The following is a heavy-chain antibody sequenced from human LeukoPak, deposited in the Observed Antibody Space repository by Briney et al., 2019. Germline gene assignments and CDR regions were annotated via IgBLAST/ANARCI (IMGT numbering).Heavy chain of an antibody. Sequence: KPSETLSLTCTVSGGSISSYYWSWIRQPAGKGLEWIGSIYHSGSTYYNPSLKSRVTISVDTSKNQFSLKLSSVTAADTAVYYCARVGATKYYFDYWGQGTLVTVSS. CDR1: GGSISSYY. D-gene: IGHD1-26*01. CDR3: ARVGATKYYFDY. CDR2: IYHSGST. V-gene: IGHV4-38-2*02. J-gene: IGHJ4*02.